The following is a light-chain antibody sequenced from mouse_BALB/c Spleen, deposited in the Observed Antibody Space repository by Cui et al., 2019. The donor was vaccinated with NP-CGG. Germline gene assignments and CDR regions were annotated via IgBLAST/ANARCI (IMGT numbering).Light chain of an antibody. Sequence: VVTPQSAPTTSPGETVTLTCRSSTGAVTTSNYANWVQEKPDHLFTGLIGGTNNRAPGIPARFSGSLIGDKAALTITGAQTEDEAIYFCALWYSNHWVFGGGTKLTVL. CDR3: ALWYSNHWV. J-gene: IGLJ1*01. CDR1: TGAVTTSNY. CDR2: GTN. V-gene: IGLV1*01.